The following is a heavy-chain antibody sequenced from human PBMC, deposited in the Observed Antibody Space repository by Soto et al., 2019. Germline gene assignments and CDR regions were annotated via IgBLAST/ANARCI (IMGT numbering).Heavy chain of an antibody. J-gene: IGHJ3*01. Sequence: SETLSLTCTVSGGSISSGDYYWSWIRQPPGKGLEWIANVDYSENIYYNPSLRSRVTISTDTSKNQFSPSLISVTAADTAVYFCARAVSNAFDFWGQGTMVTVSS. D-gene: IGHD4-4*01. V-gene: IGHV4-30-4*01. CDR2: VDYSENI. CDR1: GGSISSGDYY. CDR3: ARAVSNAFDF.